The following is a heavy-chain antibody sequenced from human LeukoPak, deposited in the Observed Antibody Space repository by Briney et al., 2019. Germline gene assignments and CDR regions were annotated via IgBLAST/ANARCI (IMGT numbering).Heavy chain of an antibody. J-gene: IGHJ6*03. Sequence: PGGSLRLSCAASGFTVSSNYMSWVRQAPGKGLEWVSVIYSGGSTYYADSVKGRFSISRDNSKNTLYLQVNSLRAEDTAVYYCARGPGHYYYYMDVWGKGTTVTVSS. CDR3: ARGPGHYYYYMDV. V-gene: IGHV3-53*01. CDR1: GFTVSSNY. CDR2: IYSGGST.